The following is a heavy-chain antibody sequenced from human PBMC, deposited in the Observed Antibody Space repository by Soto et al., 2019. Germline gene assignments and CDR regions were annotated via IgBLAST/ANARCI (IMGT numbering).Heavy chain of an antibody. CDR3: AKVPSLVRGVLPSNC. CDR2: ISGSGGGT. V-gene: IGHV3-23*01. D-gene: IGHD2-21*01. Sequence: GGSLRLSCAASGFTFSSYAMNWVRQAPGKGLEWVSAISGSGGGTYYADSVKGRFTISRDNSKDTLYLQMNSLRAEDTAVYYCAKVPSLVRGVLPSNCWGQGTLVTVSS. CDR1: GFTFSSYA. J-gene: IGHJ4*02.